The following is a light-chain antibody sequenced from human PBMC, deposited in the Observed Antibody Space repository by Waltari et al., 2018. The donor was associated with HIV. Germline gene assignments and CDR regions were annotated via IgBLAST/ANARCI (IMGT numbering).Light chain of an antibody. Sequence: AIRMTQSPSSSYASTGAGVTITCRATQEISRYLACYQQKPGEAPKLLLYAASTLQSGVPSRFSGSGAGTDFTLTISCLQSEDFATYYCQQYYSYPRTFGGGTRLEIK. V-gene: IGKV1-8*01. CDR3: QQYYSYPRT. CDR1: QEISRY. J-gene: IGKJ4*01. CDR2: AAS.